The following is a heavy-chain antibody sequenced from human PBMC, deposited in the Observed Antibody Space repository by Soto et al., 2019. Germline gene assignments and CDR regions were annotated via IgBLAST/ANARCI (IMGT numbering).Heavy chain of an antibody. Sequence: ASVKVSCKASGYTFTGYYMHWVRQAPGQGLEWMGWINPNSGGTNYAQKFQGWVTMTRDTSISTAYMELSRLRSDDTAVYYCARSTPKEIEGGYCSSTSCYVFDYWGQGTLVTVSS. CDR3: ARSTPKEIEGGYCSSTSCYVFDY. D-gene: IGHD2-2*01. CDR2: INPNSGGT. J-gene: IGHJ4*02. CDR1: GYTFTGYY. V-gene: IGHV1-2*04.